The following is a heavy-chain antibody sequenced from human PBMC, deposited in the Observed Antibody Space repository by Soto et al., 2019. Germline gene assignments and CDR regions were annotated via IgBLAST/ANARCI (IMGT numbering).Heavy chain of an antibody. CDR2: ISGSGAST. J-gene: IGHJ5*02. V-gene: IGHV3-23*01. D-gene: IGHD3-10*01. CDR3: ARGRSFSYDSTPPPMFDP. CDR1: GFTFSSYA. Sequence: EVQVLESGGGLVQPGGSLRLSCAASGFTFSSYAMNWVRQAPGKGLEWVSGISGSGASTHYADSVKGRFTISRQNAKNSVYLQMNSLRAGDTAFYYCARGRSFSYDSTPPPMFDPWGQGTLVTVSS.